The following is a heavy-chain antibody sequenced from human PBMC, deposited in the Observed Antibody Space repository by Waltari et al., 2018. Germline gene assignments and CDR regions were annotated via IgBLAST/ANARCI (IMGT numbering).Heavy chain of an antibody. CDR2: IDSTSTYI. CDR1: GCMVSTFT. V-gene: IGHV3-21*02. CDR3: AREARGYDY. J-gene: IGHJ4*02. D-gene: IGHD5-12*01. Sequence: EVQLEESGGGLVKPGGSLRLSCAASGCMVSTFTMNWVRQAPGKGLEWVSSIDSTSTYIYHADSVKGRFTISRDNAKNSLYLQMNGLRVEDTGVYYCAREARGYDYWGQGTLVTVSS.